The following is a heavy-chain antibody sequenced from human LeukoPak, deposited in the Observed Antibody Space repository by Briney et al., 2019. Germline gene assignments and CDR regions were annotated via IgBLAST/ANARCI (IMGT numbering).Heavy chain of an antibody. V-gene: IGHV3-11*01. CDR1: GFTFSDHY. J-gene: IGHJ5*02. D-gene: IGHD3-16*01. CDR2: ISSDSRII. CDR3: ATGTYDYVWGSS. Sequence: GGSLRLSCAASGFTFSDHYMSWIRQAPGKGLEWLSQISSDSRIIYYADSVKGRFTISRDNARQSLYLQMNSLRADDTAVYYCATGTYDYVWGSSWGQGTLVTVSA.